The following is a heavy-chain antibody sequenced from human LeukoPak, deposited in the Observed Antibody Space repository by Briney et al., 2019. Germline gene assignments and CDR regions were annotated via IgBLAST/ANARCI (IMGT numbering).Heavy chain of an antibody. J-gene: IGHJ4*02. V-gene: IGHV4-61*02. D-gene: IGHD3-22*01. CDR3: ARAGDSSGNFDY. CDR1: GGSISSGSYY. CDR2: IYTSGST. Sequence: SDTLSLTCTVSGGSISSGSYYWSWIRQPAGKGLEWIGRIYTSGSTNYNPSLKSRVTISVDTSKNQFSLKLSSVTAADTAVYYCARAGDSSGNFDYWGQGTLVTVSS.